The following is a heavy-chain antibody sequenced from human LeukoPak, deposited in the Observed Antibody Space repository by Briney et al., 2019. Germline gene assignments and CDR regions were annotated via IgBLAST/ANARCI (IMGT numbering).Heavy chain of an antibody. CDR1: GFTFRSYE. Sequence: GGSLRLSCAASGFTFRSYEMNWVRQAPGPGLEGFSSISSSSYYIYYADSVKGRFTISRDNAKSSLYLQMNSLRAEDTAVYYCARDLSWLVHYWGQGTLVTVSS. CDR3: ARDLSWLVHY. J-gene: IGHJ4*02. V-gene: IGHV3-21*01. CDR2: ISSSSYYI. D-gene: IGHD3-9*01.